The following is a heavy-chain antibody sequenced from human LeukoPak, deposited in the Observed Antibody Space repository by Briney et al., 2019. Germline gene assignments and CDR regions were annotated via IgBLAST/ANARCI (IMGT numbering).Heavy chain of an antibody. CDR2: IYSGGST. V-gene: IGHV3-53*01. CDR1: GVTVSNNY. Sequence: GGSLRLPCAASGVTVSNNYLTWVRQAPGEGLEWVSVIYSGGSTYYADSVKGRFTISRDNSKNTMYLQMNSLRAEDTAVYYCARDVKDEGFDPWGQGTLVTVSS. CDR3: ARDVKDEGFDP. J-gene: IGHJ5*02. D-gene: IGHD2/OR15-2a*01.